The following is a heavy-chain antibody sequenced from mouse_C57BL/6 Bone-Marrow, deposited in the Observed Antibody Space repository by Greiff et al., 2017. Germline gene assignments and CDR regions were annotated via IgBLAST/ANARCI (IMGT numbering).Heavy chain of an antibody. CDR2: INPSSGYT. CDR3: ARWTTIRGPKGY. J-gene: IGHJ4*01. D-gene: IGHD2-12*01. CDR1: GYTFTSYT. V-gene: IGHV1-4*01. Sequence: VQLQQSGAELARPGASVKLSCKASGYTFTSYTMHWVKQRPGQGLEWIGYINPSSGYTKYNQKFKDKATLTADKSSSTAYMQLSRLTSEDSAVYYCARWTTIRGPKGYWGQGTSVTVSS.